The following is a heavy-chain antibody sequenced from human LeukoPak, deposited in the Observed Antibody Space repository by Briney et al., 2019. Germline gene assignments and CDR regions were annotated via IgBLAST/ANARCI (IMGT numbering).Heavy chain of an antibody. Sequence: SQTLSLTCTVSGGSISSGGYYWSWIRQHPGKGLEWIGYIYYSGSTYYNPSLKSRVTISVDTSKNQFSLKLSSVAAADTAVYYCARVGDSSGYPDYWGQVTLVTVSS. CDR1: GGSISSGGYY. D-gene: IGHD3-22*01. V-gene: IGHV4-31*03. CDR3: ARVGDSSGYPDY. CDR2: IYYSGST. J-gene: IGHJ4*02.